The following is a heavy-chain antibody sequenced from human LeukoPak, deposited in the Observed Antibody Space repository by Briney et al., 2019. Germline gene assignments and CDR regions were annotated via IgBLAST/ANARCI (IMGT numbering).Heavy chain of an antibody. CDR2: NIPIFGTA. Sequence: RASVKVSCKASGGTFSSYAISWVRQAPGQGLEWMGGNIPIFGTANYAQKFQGRVTITTDESTSTAYMELSSLRSEDTAVYYCARSPKFSGYYSPFDYWGQGTLVTVSS. V-gene: IGHV1-69*05. D-gene: IGHD3-22*01. CDR1: GGTFSSYA. J-gene: IGHJ4*02. CDR3: ARSPKFSGYYSPFDY.